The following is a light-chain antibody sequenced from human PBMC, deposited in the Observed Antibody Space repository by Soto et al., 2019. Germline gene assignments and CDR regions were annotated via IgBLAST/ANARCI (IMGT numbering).Light chain of an antibody. CDR2: AAS. Sequence: DIQLTQSPSFLSASVGDRVTITCRASQDINDYLAWYQQRPGKAPKRLIYAASTLKSGVPSRFSGSGSGTEFTLTISSLQPEDFATYSCQQLNSYPLTFGGGTKVDIK. V-gene: IGKV1-9*01. CDR1: QDINDY. J-gene: IGKJ4*01. CDR3: QQLNSYPLT.